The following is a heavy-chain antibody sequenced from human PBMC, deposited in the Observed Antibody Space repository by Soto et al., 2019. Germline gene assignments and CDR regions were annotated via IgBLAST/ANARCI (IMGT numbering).Heavy chain of an antibody. J-gene: IGHJ3*01. CDR2: TYYRSKWYN. Sequence: QVQLQPSGTGLVTPSQTLSLTCSISWDSVSSNYAAWSWIRQSPSRGLAWLGRTYYRSKWYNDYAVSVKSRITINPDTSKNQFALHLKSVTPEDTAGYYCAGEDGNDVFDLWGEGTMVSVSS. CDR1: WDSVSSNYAA. V-gene: IGHV6-1*01. D-gene: IGHD1-1*01. CDR3: AGEDGNDVFDL.